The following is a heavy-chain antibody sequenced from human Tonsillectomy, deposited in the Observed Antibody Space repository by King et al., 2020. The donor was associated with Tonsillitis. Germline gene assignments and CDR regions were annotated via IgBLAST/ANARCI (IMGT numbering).Heavy chain of an antibody. CDR2: FDPEDGET. J-gene: IGHJ3*02. CDR3: ATDVYYYDSSGYYFGIDAFDI. Sequence: VQLVQSGAEVKKPGASVKVSCKVSGFTLTELSMHWVRQAPGKGLEWMGGFDPEDGETIYAQKFQGRVTMTEDTSTDTAYMELSSLRSEETAVYYCATDVYYYDSSGYYFGIDAFDIWGQGTMVTVSS. V-gene: IGHV1-24*01. CDR1: GFTLTELS. D-gene: IGHD3-22*01.